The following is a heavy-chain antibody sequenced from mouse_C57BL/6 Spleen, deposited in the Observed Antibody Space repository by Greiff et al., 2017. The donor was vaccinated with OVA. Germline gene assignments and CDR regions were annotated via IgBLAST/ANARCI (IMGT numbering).Heavy chain of an antibody. D-gene: IGHD2-3*01. Sequence: EVQLVESGGGLVKPGGSLKLSCAASGFTFSDYGMHWVRQAPEKGLEWVAYISSGSSTIYYADTVKGRFTISRDNAKNTLFLQMTSLRSEDTAMYYCARPTYDGYPDYAMDYWGQGTSVTVSS. CDR2: ISSGSSTI. CDR1: GFTFSDYG. V-gene: IGHV5-17*01. J-gene: IGHJ4*01. CDR3: ARPTYDGYPDYAMDY.